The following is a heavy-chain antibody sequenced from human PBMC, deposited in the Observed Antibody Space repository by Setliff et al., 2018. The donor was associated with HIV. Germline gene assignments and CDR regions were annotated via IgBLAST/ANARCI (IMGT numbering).Heavy chain of an antibody. CDR3: ARDLHQPGYFYYVDV. J-gene: IGHJ6*04. D-gene: IGHD3-16*01. CDR1: GVSITSHY. V-gene: IGHV4-59*11. Sequence: SETLSLTCAVSGVSITSHYWSWIRQPPGKGLEWIGFIYYSVNNNYNPSLKSRVTISIDTSKNRFFLKLNSVTAADTAIYYCARDLHQPGYFYYVDVWGKGTAVTVSS. CDR2: IYYSVNN.